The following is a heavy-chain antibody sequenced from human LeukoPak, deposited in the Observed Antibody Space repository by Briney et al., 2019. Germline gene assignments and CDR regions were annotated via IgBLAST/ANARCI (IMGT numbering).Heavy chain of an antibody. CDR3: AKDCGGSCYWEIDY. J-gene: IGHJ4*02. CDR2: IWYDGSNK. CDR1: GFTFSSYG. D-gene: IGHD2-15*01. V-gene: IGHV3-33*06. Sequence: GGSLRLSCAASGFTFSSYGMHWVRQAPGKGLEGVAVIWYDGSNKYYADSVKGRFTISRDNSKNTLYLQMNSLRAEDTAVYYCAKDCGGSCYWEIDYWGQGTLVTVSS.